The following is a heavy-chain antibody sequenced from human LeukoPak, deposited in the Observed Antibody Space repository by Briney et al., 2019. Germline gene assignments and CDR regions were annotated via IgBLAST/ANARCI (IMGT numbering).Heavy chain of an antibody. CDR2: IYPGDSDT. V-gene: IGHV5-51*01. Sequence: GESLKISCKGSGYSFTSYWIGWVRQMPGKGLEWMGIIYPGDSDTRYSPSFQGQVTISADKSISTAYLQWSSLKASDTAMYYCARHVGGQSHLYGPPRGGWFDPWGQGTLVTVSS. CDR1: GYSFTSYW. D-gene: IGHD3-10*01. J-gene: IGHJ5*02. CDR3: ARHVGGQSHLYGPPRGGWFDP.